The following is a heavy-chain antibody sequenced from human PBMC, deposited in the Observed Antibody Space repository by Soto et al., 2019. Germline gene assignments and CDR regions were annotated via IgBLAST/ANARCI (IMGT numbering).Heavy chain of an antibody. CDR1: GYTFTSYG. Sequence: QVQLVQSGAEVKKPGASVKVSCKASGYTFTSYGISWVRQAPGQGLEWMGWISAYNGNTNYAQKLQGRITMATDTTTSKPYRDLRGLRSDDTAVYYCARAHRSGYDWYFDLGGRGPLVPVSS. D-gene: IGHD3-3*01. V-gene: IGHV1-18*01. CDR3: ARAHRSGYDWYFDL. CDR2: ISAYNGNT. J-gene: IGHJ2*01.